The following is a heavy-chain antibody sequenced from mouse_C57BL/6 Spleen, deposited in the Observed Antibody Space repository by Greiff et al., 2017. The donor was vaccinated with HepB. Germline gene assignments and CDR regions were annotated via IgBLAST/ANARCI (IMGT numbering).Heavy chain of an antibody. D-gene: IGHD3-1*01. Sequence: VQLQQSGPELVKPGASVKISCKASGYTFTDYYMNWVKQSHGKSLEWIGDINPNNGGTSYNQKFKGKATLTVDTSSSTAYMELRSLTSEDSAVYYCAREGTAWFAYWGQGTLVTVSA. J-gene: IGHJ3*01. CDR3: AREGTAWFAY. V-gene: IGHV1-26*01. CDR2: INPNNGGT. CDR1: GYTFTDYY.